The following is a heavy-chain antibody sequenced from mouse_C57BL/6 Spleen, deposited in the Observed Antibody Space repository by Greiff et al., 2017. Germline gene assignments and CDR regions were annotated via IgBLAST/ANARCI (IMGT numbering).Heavy chain of an antibody. J-gene: IGHJ2*01. D-gene: IGHD1-1*01. V-gene: IGHV1-64*01. CDR1: GYTFTSYW. CDR3: ARLTTVVAGFDY. CDR2: IHPNSGST. Sequence: QVQLQQPGAELVKPGASVKLSCKASGYTFTSYWMHWVKQRPGQGLEWIGMIHPNSGSTNYNEKFKSKATLTVDKSSSTAYMQLSSLTSEDSAVYYCARLTTVVAGFDYWGQGTTLTVSS.